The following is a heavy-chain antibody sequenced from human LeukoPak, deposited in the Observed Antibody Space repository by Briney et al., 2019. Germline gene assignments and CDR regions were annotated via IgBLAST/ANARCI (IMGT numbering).Heavy chain of an antibody. CDR3: ARGGQLPPYYYYYMDV. CDR1: GGSISCGSYY. D-gene: IGHD6-6*01. CDR2: IYTSGST. Sequence: SETLSLTCTVSGGSISCGSYYWSWIRQPAGKGLEWIGRIYTSGSTNYNPSLKSRVTISVDTSKNQFSLKLSSVTAADTAVYYCARGGQLPPYYYYYMDVWGKGTTVTVSS. V-gene: IGHV4-61*02. J-gene: IGHJ6*03.